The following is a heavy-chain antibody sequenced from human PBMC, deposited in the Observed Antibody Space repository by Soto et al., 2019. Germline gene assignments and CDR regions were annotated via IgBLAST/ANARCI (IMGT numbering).Heavy chain of an antibody. CDR2: INPNSGGT. CDR3: ARLPGAVAGYFDY. CDR1: GYTLTGYY. V-gene: IGHV1-2*04. D-gene: IGHD6-19*01. J-gene: IGHJ4*02. Sequence: ASVKVSCKASGYTLTGYYMHWVRQAPGQGLEWMGWINPNSGGTNYAQKFQGWVTMTRDTSISTAYMELSRLRSDDTAVYYCARLPGAVAGYFDYWGQGTLVTVSS.